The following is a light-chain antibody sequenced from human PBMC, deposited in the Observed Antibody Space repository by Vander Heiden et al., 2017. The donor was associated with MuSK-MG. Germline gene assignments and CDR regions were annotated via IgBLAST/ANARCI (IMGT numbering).Light chain of an antibody. CDR2: DNS. CDR1: SSKIGARYD. V-gene: IGLV1-40*01. CDR3: HSSDNSLSGYVV. Sequence: SVPTPPPPVSGPPGLRVTISCTGSSSKIGARYDVHWYQRLPGTAPKLLFYDNSNRPSGVPDRFSGSKSGTSASLAITGLQAEDEADYFCHSSDNSLSGYVVFGGGTKLTVL. J-gene: IGLJ2*01.